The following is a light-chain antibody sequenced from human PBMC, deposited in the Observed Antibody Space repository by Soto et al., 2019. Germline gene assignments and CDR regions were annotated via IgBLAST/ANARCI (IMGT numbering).Light chain of an antibody. V-gene: IGKV1-5*03. CDR2: KAS. CDR1: QSISSW. CDR3: QQYNSYLYT. Sequence: DIQMTQSPSTLSASVGDRVTITCRASQSISSWLAWYQQKPGKAPNLLIYKASSFESGVPSRFSCSGSGTEFTLTISRLQPDDFATYYYQQYNSYLYTFGQGTKLDIK. J-gene: IGKJ2*01.